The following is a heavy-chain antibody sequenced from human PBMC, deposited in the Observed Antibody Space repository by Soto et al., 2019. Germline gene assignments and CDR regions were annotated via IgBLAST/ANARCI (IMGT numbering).Heavy chain of an antibody. J-gene: IGHJ6*02. V-gene: IGHV3-33*01. Sequence: QVQLVESGGGVVQPGRSLRLSCAASGFTFSRYGMHWVRQAPGKGLEWVAVIWHDGSNKHYADSVKGRFTISRDNSKNTMYMQMNSLRAEDTAVYYCVRETEDTGVVYYNYGMDVWGLGTTVTVSS. D-gene: IGHD5-18*01. CDR2: IWHDGSNK. CDR1: GFTFSRYG. CDR3: VRETEDTGVVYYNYGMDV.